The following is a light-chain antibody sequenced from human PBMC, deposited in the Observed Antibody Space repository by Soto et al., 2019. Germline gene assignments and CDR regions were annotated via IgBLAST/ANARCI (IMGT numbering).Light chain of an antibody. Sequence: QSALTQPASVSGSPGQSITISCTGTSSDVGRYNLVSWFQQHPGKAPKLMIYEVTKRPSGVSNRFSVSKSGNTASLTISGLQAEDEADYYCYSYAGSTTFVVFGGGTKVTVL. CDR1: SSDVGRYNL. V-gene: IGLV2-23*02. CDR2: EVT. J-gene: IGLJ2*01. CDR3: YSYAGSTTFVV.